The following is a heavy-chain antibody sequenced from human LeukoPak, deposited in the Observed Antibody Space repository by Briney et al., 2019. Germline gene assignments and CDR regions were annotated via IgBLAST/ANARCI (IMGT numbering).Heavy chain of an antibody. J-gene: IGHJ5*02. CDR3: ARGVSRLGELSLNGFDP. CDR1: GYTFTSYG. Sequence: ASVKVSCKASGYTFTSYGISWVRQAPGQGLEWMGWISAYNGNTNYAQKLQGRVTMTTNTSTGTAYMELRSLRSDDTAVYYCARGVSRLGELSLNGFDPWGQGTLVTVS. V-gene: IGHV1-18*01. D-gene: IGHD3-16*02. CDR2: ISAYNGNT.